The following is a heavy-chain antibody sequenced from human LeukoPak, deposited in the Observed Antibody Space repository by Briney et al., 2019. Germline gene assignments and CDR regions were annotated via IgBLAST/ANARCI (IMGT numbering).Heavy chain of an antibody. V-gene: IGHV1-2*02. CDR3: ARADGYNVYFDY. J-gene: IGHJ4*02. Sequence: ASVKVSCKASGYTFTGYYMHWVRQAPGQGLEWMGWINPNSGGTNYAQKFQGRVTMTRDTSISTAYMELSSLRSDDTAVYYCARADGYNVYFDYWGQGTLATVSS. CDR1: GYTFTGYY. D-gene: IGHD5-12*01. CDR2: INPNSGGT.